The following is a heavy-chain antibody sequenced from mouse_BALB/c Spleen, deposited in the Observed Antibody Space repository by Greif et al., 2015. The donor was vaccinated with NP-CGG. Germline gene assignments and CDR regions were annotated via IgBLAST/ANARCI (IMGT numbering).Heavy chain of an antibody. CDR2: IYPGSGST. CDR3: TSITTVVEGFAY. J-gene: IGHJ3*01. Sequence: LQQSGSELVRPGASVKLSCKASGYTFTSYWMHWVKQRPGQGLEWIGNIYPGSGSTNYDEKFKSKATLTVDTSPSTAYMQLSSLTSEDSAVYYCTSITTVVEGFAYWGQGTLVTVSA. CDR1: GYTFTSYW. V-gene: IGHV1S22*01. D-gene: IGHD1-1*01.